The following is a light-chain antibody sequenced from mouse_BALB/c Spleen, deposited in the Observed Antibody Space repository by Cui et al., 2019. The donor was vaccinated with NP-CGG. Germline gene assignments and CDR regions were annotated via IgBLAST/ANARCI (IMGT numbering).Light chain of an antibody. CDR3: ALWYSNHWV. CDR1: TGAVTTSNY. J-gene: IGLJ1*01. Sequence: QAVVSQASALTTLPGETVTFTCRSSTGAVTTSNYANWVQEKPDHLFTGLIGGTNNRAPGVPARFSGSLIGDKAALTITGAQTEDEAIYFCALWYSNHWVFGGGTKLTVL. CDR2: GTN. V-gene: IGLV1*01.